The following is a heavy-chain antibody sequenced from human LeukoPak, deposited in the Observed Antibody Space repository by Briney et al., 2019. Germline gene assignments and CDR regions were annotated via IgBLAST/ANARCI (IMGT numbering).Heavy chain of an antibody. J-gene: IGHJ5*02. CDR3: ARDRGSLGYCRSTSCYGVDP. D-gene: IGHD2-2*01. CDR2: IYHSGST. Sequence: SGTLSLTCAVSGYSISSGYYWGWIRQPPGKGLEWIGSIYHSGSTYYNPSLKSRVTISVDTSKNQFSLKLSSVTAADTAVYYCARDRGSLGYCRSTSCYGVDPWGQGNLVTVSS. CDR1: GYSISSGYY. V-gene: IGHV4-38-2*02.